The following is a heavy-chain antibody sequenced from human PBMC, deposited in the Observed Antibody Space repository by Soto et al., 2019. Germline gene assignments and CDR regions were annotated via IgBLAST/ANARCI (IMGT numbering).Heavy chain of an antibody. CDR3: AIDPCITRSPDY. CDR2: INAGNGNT. Sequence: QVQLVQSGAEVKKPGASVKVSCKASGYTFTSYAMHWVRQAPGQRLEWMGWINAGNGNTKYSQKFQGRVTITRDTSASTGYMELSSLRSEDTAVYYCAIDPCITRSPDYWGQGTLVTVSA. V-gene: IGHV1-3*01. J-gene: IGHJ4*02. CDR1: GYTFTSYA. D-gene: IGHD3-10*01.